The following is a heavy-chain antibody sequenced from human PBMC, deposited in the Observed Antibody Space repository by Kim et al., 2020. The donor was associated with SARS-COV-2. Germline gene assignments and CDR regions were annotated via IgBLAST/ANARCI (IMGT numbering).Heavy chain of an antibody. D-gene: IGHD2-2*01. CDR3: AKWREYCGSSTCFQNFDY. CDR1: GFTFSHYA. V-gene: IGHV3-23*01. CDR2: ISDSADYI. J-gene: IGHJ4*02. Sequence: GGSLRLSCAASGFTFSHYAMSWVRQAPAKGPEWVSGISDSADYIYYADSVKGRFTISRDNSKNTLFLQMNSLRAEDTAVYYCAKWREYCGSSTCFQNFDYWGQGTLVTVSS.